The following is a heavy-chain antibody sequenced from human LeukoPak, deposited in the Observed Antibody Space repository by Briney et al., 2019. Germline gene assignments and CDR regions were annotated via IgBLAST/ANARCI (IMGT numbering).Heavy chain of an antibody. CDR1: GGSISSYY. V-gene: IGHV4-4*07. CDR2: IYTSGST. D-gene: IGHD4/OR15-4a*01. Sequence: SETLSLTCTVSGGSISSYYWSWVRQPAGKGLEWIGRIYTSGSTNYNPSLQSRVTISVDTSKNQFSLKLSSVTAADTAVYYCASGLLPTDYYYYYGMDVWGQGTTVTVSS. J-gene: IGHJ6*02. CDR3: ASGLLPTDYYYYYGMDV.